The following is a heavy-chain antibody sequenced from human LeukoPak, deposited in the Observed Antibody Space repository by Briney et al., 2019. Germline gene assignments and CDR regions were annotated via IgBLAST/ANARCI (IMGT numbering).Heavy chain of an antibody. V-gene: IGHV3-33*06. CDR2: IWYDGGNK. J-gene: IGHJ6*04. D-gene: IGHD5-12*01. CDR1: GFTFSSYG. Sequence: GRSLRLSCAASGFTFSSYGMHWVRQAPGKGLEWVAVIWYDGGNKYYADSVKGRFTISRDNSKNTLYLQMNSLRAEDTAVYYCAKCRVATIGGPYYYYGMDVWGKGTTVTVSS. CDR3: AKCRVATIGGPYYYYGMDV.